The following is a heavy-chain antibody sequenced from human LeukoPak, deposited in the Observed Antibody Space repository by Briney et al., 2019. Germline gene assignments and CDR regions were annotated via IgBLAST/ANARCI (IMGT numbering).Heavy chain of an antibody. V-gene: IGHV3-48*03. J-gene: IGHJ4*02. D-gene: IGHD1-26*01. CDR3: AGGACIVGVTWGGFDY. CDR1: GFNFSNYE. Sequence: QSGGSLRLSCGASGFNFSNYEMNWVRQAPGKGLEWTSYISDSGETTYYADSVKGRFTISRDNAKNSVYLQIDSLRAEDTAVYYCAGGACIVGVTWGGFDYWVQGRLVTVSS. CDR2: ISDSGETT.